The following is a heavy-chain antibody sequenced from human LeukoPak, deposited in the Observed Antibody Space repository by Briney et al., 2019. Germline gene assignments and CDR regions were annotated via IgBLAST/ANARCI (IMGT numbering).Heavy chain of an antibody. Sequence: GGSLRLSCAASGLTFSSYWMHWVRQGPGKGLVWVSRIYSDGSRTTYADSVKGRFTISGDNAKNTLYLQMNRLRAEDTAVYYCARGIAARMGDAFDIWGQGTMVTVSS. CDR2: IYSDGSRT. CDR1: GLTFSSYW. V-gene: IGHV3-74*01. J-gene: IGHJ3*02. D-gene: IGHD6-13*01. CDR3: ARGIAARMGDAFDI.